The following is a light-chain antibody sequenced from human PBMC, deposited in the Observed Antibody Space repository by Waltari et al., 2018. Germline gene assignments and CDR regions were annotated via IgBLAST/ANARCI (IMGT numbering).Light chain of an antibody. Sequence: QSALTQPASVSGSPGQSITISCPGTNSDVGAYNYVSWYQHYPGKVPKLMIYEVSNRPSGVSNRFSGSKSGNTASLTISGLQAEDEADYHCSSFTTSSTYVFGTGTKVTVL. CDR1: NSDVGAYNY. V-gene: IGLV2-14*01. CDR3: SSFTTSSTYV. CDR2: EVS. J-gene: IGLJ1*01.